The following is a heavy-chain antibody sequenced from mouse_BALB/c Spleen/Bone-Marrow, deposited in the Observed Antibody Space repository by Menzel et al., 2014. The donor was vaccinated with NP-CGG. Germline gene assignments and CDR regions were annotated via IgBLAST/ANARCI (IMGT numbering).Heavy chain of an antibody. CDR3: ARRFGNSPRDSAMVN. D-gene: IGHD2-1*01. J-gene: IGHJ4*01. CDR2: VDPANGNT. Sequence: EVHLVESGADLVKPGASVKLSCTASGFNIKDTYIHWVKQRPEQGLEWIGRVDPANGNTKYAPKFQGKATITADTSSNTACLRLSSLTSEDTAVYYCARRFGNSPRDSAMVNWGRGISVTVSS. CDR1: GFNIKDTY. V-gene: IGHV14-3*02.